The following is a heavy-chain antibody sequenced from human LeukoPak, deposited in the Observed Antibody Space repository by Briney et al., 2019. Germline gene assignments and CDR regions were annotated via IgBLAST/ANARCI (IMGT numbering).Heavy chain of an antibody. Sequence: GGSLRLSCAASGFTFSSYGMHWVRQAPGKGLEWVAFIRYDGSNKYYADSVKGRFTISRDNSKNTLYLQMNSLRAEDTAVYYCAKDPNYYDSSGYYSEFDYWGQGTLVTLSS. CDR2: IRYDGSNK. CDR1: GFTFSSYG. D-gene: IGHD3-22*01. CDR3: AKDPNYYDSSGYYSEFDY. V-gene: IGHV3-30*02. J-gene: IGHJ4*02.